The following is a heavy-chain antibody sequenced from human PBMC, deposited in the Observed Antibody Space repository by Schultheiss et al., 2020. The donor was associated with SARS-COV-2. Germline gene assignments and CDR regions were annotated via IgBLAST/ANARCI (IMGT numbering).Heavy chain of an antibody. CDR2: ISYDGSNK. Sequence: GGSLRLSCAASGFTFSSYAMHWVRQAPGKGLEWVAVISYDGSNKYYADSVKGRFTISRDNAKNSLYLQMNSLRAEDTAVYYCARDRGAVAGKGRPDYWGQGTLVTVSS. D-gene: IGHD6-19*01. CDR1: GFTFSSYA. J-gene: IGHJ4*02. CDR3: ARDRGAVAGKGRPDY. V-gene: IGHV3-30*04.